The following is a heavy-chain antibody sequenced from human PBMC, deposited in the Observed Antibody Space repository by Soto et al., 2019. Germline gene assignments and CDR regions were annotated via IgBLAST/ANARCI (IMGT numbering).Heavy chain of an antibody. Sequence: QLQLQESGPGLVKPSETLSLTCTVSGGSISSSSYYWGWIRQPPGKGLEWIGSIYYSGSTYYNPSLKSRVTLSVDTSKNQFSLKLSSVTAADTAVYYCARRELYCSGGSCYPNWFDPWGQGTLVTVSS. CDR2: IYYSGST. CDR3: ARRELYCSGGSCYPNWFDP. V-gene: IGHV4-39*01. D-gene: IGHD2-15*01. J-gene: IGHJ5*02. CDR1: GGSISSSSYY.